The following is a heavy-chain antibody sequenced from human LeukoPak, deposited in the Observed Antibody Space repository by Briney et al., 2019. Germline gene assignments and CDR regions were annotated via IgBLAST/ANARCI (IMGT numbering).Heavy chain of an antibody. J-gene: IGHJ3*02. D-gene: IGHD3-22*01. CDR2: IYPGDSDT. CDR3: ASPRSGVGPYDSSDPYAFDI. Sequence: GESLKISCKGSGYSFTSYWIGWVRPMPGKGLEWMGIIYPGDSDTRYSPSFQGQVTISADKSISTAYLQWSSLKASDTAMYYCASPRSGVGPYDSSDPYAFDIWGQGTMVTVSS. CDR1: GYSFTSYW. V-gene: IGHV5-51*01.